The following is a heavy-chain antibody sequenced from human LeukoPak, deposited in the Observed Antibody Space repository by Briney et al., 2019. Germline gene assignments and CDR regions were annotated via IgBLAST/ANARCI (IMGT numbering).Heavy chain of an antibody. D-gene: IGHD6-13*01. J-gene: IGHJ4*02. CDR3: ARATAAAKPYFDY. Sequence: GGSLRLSCAASGFTFSDYYMSWIRQAPGKGLERVSYISSSGSTIYYADSVKGRFTISRDNAKNSLYLQMNSLRAEDTAVYYCARATAAAKPYFDYWGQGTLVTVSS. V-gene: IGHV3-11*04. CDR2: ISSSGSTI. CDR1: GFTFSDYY.